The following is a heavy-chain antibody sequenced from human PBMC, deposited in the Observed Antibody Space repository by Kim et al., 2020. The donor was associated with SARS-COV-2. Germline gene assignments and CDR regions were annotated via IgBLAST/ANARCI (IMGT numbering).Heavy chain of an antibody. D-gene: IGHD3-10*01. V-gene: IGHV3-66*01. CDR3: ARARASDFGNWFDP. Sequence: AESVKGRLTISRDNSKDTLYLQMNSLRAEDTAVYYWARARASDFGNWFDPWGQGTLVTVSS. J-gene: IGHJ5*02.